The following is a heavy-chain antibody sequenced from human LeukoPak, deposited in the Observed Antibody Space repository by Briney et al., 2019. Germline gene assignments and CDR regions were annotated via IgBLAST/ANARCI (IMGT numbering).Heavy chain of an antibody. CDR2: MNPSSGNT. V-gene: IGHV1-8*01. CDR1: KDTFTIYD. J-gene: IGHJ4*02. D-gene: IGHD1-26*01. Sequence: GASVKVSCKASKDTFTIYDVNWVRQPTGLGLEWMGWMNPSSGNTGYAQKFQGRVTMTMNSSISTAYMELTSLTSEDTAVYYCARSTMGARRTYDYWGQGTLVTVSS. CDR3: ARSTMGARRTYDY.